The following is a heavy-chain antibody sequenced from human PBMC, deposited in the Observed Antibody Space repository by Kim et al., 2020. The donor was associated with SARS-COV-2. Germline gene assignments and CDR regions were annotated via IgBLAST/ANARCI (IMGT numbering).Heavy chain of an antibody. CDR2: INYDGSEK. CDR3: ARSTSGSGTYKTDSFDI. V-gene: IGHV3-7*05. D-gene: IGHD3-10*01. J-gene: IGHJ3*02. Sequence: GGSLRLSCAASGFSFSNFWMTWVRQAPGKGLEWVAIINYDGSEKHYVDSVKGRFTISRDNARDSLYLQMDSLRGDDTATCYCARSTSGSGTYKTDSFDIW. CDR1: GFSFSNFW.